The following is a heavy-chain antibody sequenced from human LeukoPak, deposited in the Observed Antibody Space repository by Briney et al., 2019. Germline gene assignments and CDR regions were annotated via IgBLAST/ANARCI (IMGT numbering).Heavy chain of an antibody. CDR2: IKQEGSEK. CDR3: TRDPYSSSWYVGEIDY. V-gene: IGHV3-7*01. CDR1: GLTLSVYW. D-gene: IGHD6-13*01. Sequence: GGSLRLSCAASGLTLSVYWMTCVRQAPGKALECLANIKQEGSEKYYVDSVKGRFVISSDNDKNSPYLQMNSLRAEDTAVYYCTRDPYSSSWYVGEIDYWGQGTLVTVSS. J-gene: IGHJ4*02.